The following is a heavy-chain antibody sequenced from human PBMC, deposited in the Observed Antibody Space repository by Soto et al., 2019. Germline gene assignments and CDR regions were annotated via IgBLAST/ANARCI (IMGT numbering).Heavy chain of an antibody. CDR2: VNPISGGT. D-gene: IGHD3-10*01. CDR3: ARAKTFGSRELDY. Sequence: QVQLVQSGAEVKKPGASVKVSCKASGYTFTGHYILWVRQAPGQGLAWVGWVNPISGGTIYAQKFLCWVTMTRDTSTSTAYLELRSLTSDATAVYYCARAKTFGSRELDYWGQGTLVTVSS. CDR1: GYTFTGHY. V-gene: IGHV1-2*04. J-gene: IGHJ4*02.